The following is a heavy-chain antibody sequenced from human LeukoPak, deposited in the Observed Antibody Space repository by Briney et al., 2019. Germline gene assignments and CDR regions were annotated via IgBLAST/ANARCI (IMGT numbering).Heavy chain of an antibody. V-gene: IGHV3-23*01. D-gene: IGHD3-16*01. Sequence: SGGSLRLSCVASGFTFSNNAMNWVRQAPGKGLEWVSAIYGRGETTYYADPVKGRFTISRDNSKNTLYLQMNSLRAEDTAVYYCAKTAMIKIIMTTYPKGLNYWGRGTLVTVSS. J-gene: IGHJ4*02. CDR3: AKTAMIKIIMTTYPKGLNY. CDR2: IYGRGETT. CDR1: GFTFSNNA.